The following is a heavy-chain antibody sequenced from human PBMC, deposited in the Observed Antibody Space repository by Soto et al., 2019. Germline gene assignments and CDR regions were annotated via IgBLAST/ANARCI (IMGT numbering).Heavy chain of an antibody. CDR2: ISTYNGNT. Sequence: QVQLVQSGAEVKKPGASVKVSCKASGYKFITYGVSWVRQAPGQGLDWLGWISTYNGNTRYAERLQGRDTMTTDTTTNTAYMELRNLRSDDTAVYYCARGPTDYYDNSANYFLDYWGQGTLVTVSS. CDR3: ARGPTDYYDNSANYFLDY. J-gene: IGHJ4*02. D-gene: IGHD3-22*01. V-gene: IGHV1-18*01. CDR1: GYKFITYG.